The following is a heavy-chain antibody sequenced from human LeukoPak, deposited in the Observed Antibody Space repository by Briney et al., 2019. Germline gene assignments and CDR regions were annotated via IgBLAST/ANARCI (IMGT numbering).Heavy chain of an antibody. Sequence: SETLSLTCAVYGGSFSGYYWSWIRQPPGKGLEWIGEINHSGSTNYNPSLKSRVTMSVDTSKNQFSLKLSSVTAADTAVYYCARDAMGVRGVIHYYYMEVWGKGTTVTISS. CDR1: GGSFSGYY. J-gene: IGHJ6*03. CDR2: INHSGST. D-gene: IGHD3-10*01. V-gene: IGHV4-34*01. CDR3: ARDAMGVRGVIHYYYMEV.